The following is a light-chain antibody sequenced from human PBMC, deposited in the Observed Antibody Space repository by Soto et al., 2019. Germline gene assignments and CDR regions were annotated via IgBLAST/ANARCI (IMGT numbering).Light chain of an antibody. CDR3: QQYNGYSWT. CDR2: KAS. J-gene: IGKJ1*01. V-gene: IGKV1-5*03. Sequence: DIQMTQSPSTLSASVGDRVTITCRASQSISSWLAWYQQKPGKAPKLLIYKASTLESGVPSRFSGSGSGTEFTLTISSLQPDDFATYHCQQYNGYSWTFGQGTKVKIK. CDR1: QSISSW.